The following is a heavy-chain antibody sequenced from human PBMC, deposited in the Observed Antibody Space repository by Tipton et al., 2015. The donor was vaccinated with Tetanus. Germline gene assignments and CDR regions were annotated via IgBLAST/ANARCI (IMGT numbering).Heavy chain of an antibody. D-gene: IGHD6-19*01. V-gene: IGHV4-59*01. CDR3: ARGSGWADF. J-gene: IGHJ4*02. Sequence: TLSLTCTVSGGSMSNNYWSWIRQPPGKGLEWIAYIFHSGSTNYSPSLKSRVAISMDTSKNQISLKLSSVTAADTAVYYCARGSGWADFWGQGTQVTVSS. CDR1: GGSMSNNY. CDR2: IFHSGST.